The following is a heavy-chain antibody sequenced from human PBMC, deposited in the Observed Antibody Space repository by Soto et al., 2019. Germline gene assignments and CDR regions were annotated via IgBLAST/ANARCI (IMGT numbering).Heavy chain of an antibody. J-gene: IGHJ5*02. D-gene: IGHD3-10*01. CDR2: ISGSGGST. Sequence: EVQLLESGGGLVQPGGSLRLSCAASGFTFSSYAMSWVRQAPGKGLEWVSAISGSGGSTYYADSVKGRFTISRDNSKNTLYLQMNSLRAEDTAVYYCAKDQEDCEWFGELFTFDPWGQGTLVTVSS. CDR1: GFTFSSYA. V-gene: IGHV3-23*01. CDR3: AKDQEDCEWFGELFTFDP.